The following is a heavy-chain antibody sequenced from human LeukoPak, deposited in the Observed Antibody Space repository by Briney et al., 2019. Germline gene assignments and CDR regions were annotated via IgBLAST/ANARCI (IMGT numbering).Heavy chain of an antibody. D-gene: IGHD3-10*01. CDR2: ISSSGSTI. V-gene: IGHV3-11*04. CDR1: GFTFSDYY. CDR3: AKIQLVWFGEPIVPHDAFDI. J-gene: IGHJ3*02. Sequence: GGSLRLSCAASGFTFSDYYMSWIRQAPGKGLEWVSYISSSGSTIYYADSVKGRFTISRENSKKTLYLHMKSPRVEDTALYYCAKIQLVWFGEPIVPHDAFDIWGQGTMVTVSS.